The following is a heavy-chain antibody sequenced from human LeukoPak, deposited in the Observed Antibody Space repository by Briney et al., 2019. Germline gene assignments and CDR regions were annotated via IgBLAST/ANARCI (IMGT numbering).Heavy chain of an antibody. CDR3: ARGDSSGYHYHYYGMDV. J-gene: IGHJ6*02. D-gene: IGHD3-22*01. CDR1: GFTSSIYS. CDR2: MSYDGVDE. V-gene: IGHV3-30*04. Sequence: GGSLRLSCTTTGFTSSIYSMHWVRQAPGKGLEWVAVMSYDGVDEYYADSVKGRFTIFRDNSKDTLYLQMDSLRVEDTAVYYCARGDSSGYHYHYYGMDVWGQGTTVTVSS.